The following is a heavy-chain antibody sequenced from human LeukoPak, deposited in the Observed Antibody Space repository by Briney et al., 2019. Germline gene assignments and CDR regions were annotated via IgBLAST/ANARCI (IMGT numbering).Heavy chain of an antibody. CDR1: GSIPFNSYS. J-gene: IGHJ4*02. V-gene: IGHV3-23*01. CDR2: ITSSGETT. CDR3: AKMQGYFDY. Sequence: GGSLRLSCAASGSIPFNSYSMSWVRQAPGKGLEWVSAITSSGETTYYADSVKGRFTISRDNSKNMVYLQMNSLRAEDAATYYCAKMQGYFDYWGQGSLVTVSS.